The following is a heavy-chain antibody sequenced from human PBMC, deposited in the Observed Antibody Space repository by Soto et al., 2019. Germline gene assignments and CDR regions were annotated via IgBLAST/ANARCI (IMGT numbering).Heavy chain of an antibody. CDR2: IRKKAYGETA. J-gene: IGHJ4*02. Sequence: EVQLVESGGGLVQPGRSLRLSCTTSGFNFGDYEMSWYRQAPGRGLEWVSYIRKKAYGETAEYAASVRGRFTVSRDDSNNIAYLQMNSLRSEDTSVYYCCRDGAELRFFEWPDYRGQGTLVIVSS. V-gene: IGHV3-49*03. D-gene: IGHD3-3*01. CDR1: GFNFGDYE. CDR3: CRDGAELRFFEWPDY.